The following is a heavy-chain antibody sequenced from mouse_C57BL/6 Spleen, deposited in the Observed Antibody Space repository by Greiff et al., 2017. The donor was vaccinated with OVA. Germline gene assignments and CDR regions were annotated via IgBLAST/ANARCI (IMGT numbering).Heavy chain of an antibody. Sequence: VQLQQSGPELVKPGASVKISCKASGYTFTDYYMNWVKQSHGKSLEWIGDINPNNGGTSYNQKFKGKATLTVDKSSSTAYMELRSLTSEDSAVYCCARTQFAYWGQGTLVTVSA. CDR2: INPNNGGT. CDR1: GYTFTDYY. J-gene: IGHJ3*01. CDR3: ARTQFAY. V-gene: IGHV1-26*01.